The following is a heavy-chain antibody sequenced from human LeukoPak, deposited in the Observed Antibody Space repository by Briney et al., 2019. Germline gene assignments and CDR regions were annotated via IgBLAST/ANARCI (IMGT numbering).Heavy chain of an antibody. CDR1: GFTFSIDV. J-gene: IGHJ4*02. Sequence: GGSLRHSCAASGFTFSIDVMSRVRQAPGRGLEWVSGISGSGGSTYYADSVKGRFTISRDNSKNTLYLQMNSLRADDTAVYYCAKEVASANYWGQGTLVTVSS. D-gene: IGHD5-12*01. CDR3: AKEVASANY. CDR2: ISGSGGST. V-gene: IGHV3-23*01.